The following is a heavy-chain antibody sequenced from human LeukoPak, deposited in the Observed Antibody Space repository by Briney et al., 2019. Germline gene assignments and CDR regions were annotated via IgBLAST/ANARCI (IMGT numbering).Heavy chain of an antibody. D-gene: IGHD3-3*01. V-gene: IGHV4-61*02. Sequence: SQTRSLTCTVSGGSISSGSYYWSWIRQPAGKGLEWIGRIYTSGSTNYNPSLKSRVTISVDTSKNQFSLKLSSVTAADTAVYYCARGRFLEWLSILDYFDYWGQGTLVTVSS. CDR1: GGSISSGSYY. CDR3: ARGRFLEWLSILDYFDY. J-gene: IGHJ4*02. CDR2: IYTSGST.